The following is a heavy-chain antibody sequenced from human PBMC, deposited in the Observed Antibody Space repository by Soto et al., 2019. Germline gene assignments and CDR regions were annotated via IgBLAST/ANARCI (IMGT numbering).Heavy chain of an antibody. V-gene: IGHV3-48*02. CDR1: GFIFSTYG. Sequence: EVQLVESGGGLVQPGGSLRLSCAASGFIFSTYGMNWVRQAPGKGLEWVSYTDSSSSTIYYEDSVKGRFTISRDNVKNSLYLQMNSLRDEDTAVYYCARKGNQLDGAMDVWGQGTTVTVSS. J-gene: IGHJ6*02. CDR3: ARKGNQLDGAMDV. CDR2: TDSSSSTI. D-gene: IGHD6-6*01.